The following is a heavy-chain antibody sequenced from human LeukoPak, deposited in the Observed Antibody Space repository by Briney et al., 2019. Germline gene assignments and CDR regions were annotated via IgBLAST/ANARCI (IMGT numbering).Heavy chain of an antibody. CDR3: ATETNGRHYDY. CDR2: IGPTGSDR. CDR1: GFTFSNYC. Sequence: GGSLRLSCSASGFTFSNYCMNWVRQAPGKGLEWVASIGPTGSDRYHADSIKGRFTISRDNANNFLYLQMNSLRAEDTAVYYCATETNGRHYDYWGQGTLLTVSS. V-gene: IGHV3-21*06. D-gene: IGHD1-14*01. J-gene: IGHJ4*02.